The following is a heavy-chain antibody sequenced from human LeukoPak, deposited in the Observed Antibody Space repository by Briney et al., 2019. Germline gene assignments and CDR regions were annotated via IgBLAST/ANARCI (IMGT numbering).Heavy chain of an antibody. J-gene: IGHJ6*02. Sequence: RGGALRLSCAASGFSFSSYAMHWGRPAPGKGRGWVGVISYEGSNKYYADSVKDRFTISRDNSRNTLYLQMNSLRAEDTAVYYCARESGGSRSYYAYYYYGIDVWGQGTTVTGSS. D-gene: IGHD3-10*01. CDR2: ISYEGSNK. CDR3: ARESGGSRSYYAYYYYGIDV. V-gene: IGHV3-30-3*01. CDR1: GFSFSSYA.